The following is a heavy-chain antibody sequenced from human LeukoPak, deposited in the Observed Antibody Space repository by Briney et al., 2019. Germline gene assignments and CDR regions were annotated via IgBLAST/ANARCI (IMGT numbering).Heavy chain of an antibody. CDR1: GYTFTSYG. V-gene: IGHV1-18*01. J-gene: IGHJ4*02. D-gene: IGHD3-3*01. Sequence: PSVKVSCKASGYTFTSYGISWVRQAPGQGLEWMGWISAYNGNTNYAQKLQGRVTMTTDTSTSTAYMELRSVRSDDTAVYYCARSVTRTYYDFWSGHHYFDYWGQGTLVTVSS. CDR3: ARSVTRTYYDFWSGHHYFDY. CDR2: ISAYNGNT.